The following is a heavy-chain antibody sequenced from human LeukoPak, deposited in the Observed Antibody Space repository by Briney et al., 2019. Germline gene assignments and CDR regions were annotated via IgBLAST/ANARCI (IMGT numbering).Heavy chain of an antibody. J-gene: IGHJ4*02. CDR1: GFTFSSFP. Sequence: GGSLRLSCAASGFTFSSFPMHWVRQVPGKGLEYVSAISSTGETSYYANSVKDRFTISRDNSENTLYLQMGSLRTEDMDVYYCARVMSGSGSKYFDYWGQGILVTVSS. D-gene: IGHD3-10*01. V-gene: IGHV3-64*01. CDR3: ARVMSGSGSKYFDY. CDR2: ISSTGETS.